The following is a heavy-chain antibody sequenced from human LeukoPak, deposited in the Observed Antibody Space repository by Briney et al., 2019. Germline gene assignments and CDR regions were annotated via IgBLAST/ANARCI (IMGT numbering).Heavy chain of an antibody. D-gene: IGHD4-17*01. CDR2: IGRSAGST. CDR3: AKDQYGDYGGLDY. CDR1: GFTFSTYA. J-gene: IGHJ4*02. Sequence: GGSLRLSCAASGFTFSTYAMSWVRQAPGKGLEWVSAIGRSAGSTYYADSVKGRFTISRDNSKNTLYLQMNSLRAEDTAVYYCAKDQYGDYGGLDYWGQGTLVTVSS. V-gene: IGHV3-23*01.